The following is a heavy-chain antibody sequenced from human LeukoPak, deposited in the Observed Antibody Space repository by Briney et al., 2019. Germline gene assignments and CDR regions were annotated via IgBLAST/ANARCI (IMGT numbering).Heavy chain of an antibody. CDR3: ATDGYSYGSDY. Sequence: SETLSLTCAVYGGSFSGYYWSWIRQPPGKGLEWIGEINHSGSTNYNPSLKSRVTISVDTSKNQFSLKLSSVTAADTAVYYCATDGYSYGSDYWGQGTLVTVSS. D-gene: IGHD5-18*01. CDR2: INHSGST. J-gene: IGHJ4*02. CDR1: GGSFSGYY. V-gene: IGHV4-34*01.